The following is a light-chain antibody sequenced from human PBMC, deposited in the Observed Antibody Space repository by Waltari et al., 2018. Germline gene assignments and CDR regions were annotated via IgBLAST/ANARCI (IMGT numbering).Light chain of an antibody. CDR1: SNDIGGSNY. V-gene: IGLV2-14*01. Sequence: QSALTQPASVSGSPGQSVTISCTGTSNDIGGSNYVSWYQQRPGKAHKRIIYDVNNRPSGVSGRFSGSKSGNTASLTISGLQAEDETDYYCSSFTRTVLFGGGTKLTVL. CDR3: SSFTRTVL. CDR2: DVN. J-gene: IGLJ2*01.